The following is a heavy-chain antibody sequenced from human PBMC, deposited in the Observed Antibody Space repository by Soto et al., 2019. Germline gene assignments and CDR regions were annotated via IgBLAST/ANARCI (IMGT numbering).Heavy chain of an antibody. D-gene: IGHD6-13*01. CDR1: GGSFSGYY. V-gene: IGHV4-34*01. CDR2: INHSGST. J-gene: IGHJ5*02. Sequence: SETLSLTCAVYGGSFSGYYWSWIRQPPGKGLEWIGEINHSGSTNYNPSLKSRVTISVDTSKNQFSLKLSSVTAADTAVYYCARGRIAAAGTQRGWFDPWGQGTLVTVSS. CDR3: ARGRIAAAGTQRGWFDP.